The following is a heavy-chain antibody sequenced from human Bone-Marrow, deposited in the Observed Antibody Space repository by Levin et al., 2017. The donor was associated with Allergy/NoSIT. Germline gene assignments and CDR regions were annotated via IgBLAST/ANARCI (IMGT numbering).Heavy chain of an antibody. D-gene: IGHD5-24*01. V-gene: IGHV3-21*01. Sequence: NSGGSLRLSCAASGFVFSSYTMNWVRQAPGKGLEWVSFIDSSSSNIYHADSVKGRFTISRDNAKNSLFLQMNSLRAEDTALYYCARETPVEMATVIDSWGQGTLVTVSS. J-gene: IGHJ4*02. CDR3: ARETPVEMATVIDS. CDR1: GFVFSSYT. CDR2: IDSSSSNI.